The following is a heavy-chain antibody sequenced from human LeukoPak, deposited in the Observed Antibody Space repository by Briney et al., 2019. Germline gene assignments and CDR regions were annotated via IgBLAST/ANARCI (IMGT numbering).Heavy chain of an antibody. CDR2: ISSSSSYI. CDR3: ARDRGYGDYEGNY. Sequence: GGSLRLSCAASGFTFSSYSKNWVRQAPGKGLEWVSSISSSSSYIYYADSVKGRFTISRDNAKNSLYLQMSSLRAEDTAVYYCARDRGYGDYEGNYWGQGTLVTVSS. D-gene: IGHD4-17*01. CDR1: GFTFSSYS. J-gene: IGHJ4*02. V-gene: IGHV3-21*01.